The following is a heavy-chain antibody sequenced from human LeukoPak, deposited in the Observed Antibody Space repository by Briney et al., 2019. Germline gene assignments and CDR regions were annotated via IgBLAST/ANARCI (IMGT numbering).Heavy chain of an antibody. J-gene: IGHJ6*02. D-gene: IGHD5-12*01. CDR3: AREGWKYRAYDLGYGVDV. CDR2: IIPIFDTA. CDR1: GGTFSTYA. V-gene: IGHV1-69*13. Sequence: SVKVSCRASGGTFSTYAISWVRQAPGQGLEWMGGIIPIFDTANYAQKFQGRVTITADESTSTAYMELSSLRSEDTALYYCAREGWKYRAYDLGYGVDVWGQGTTVTVSS.